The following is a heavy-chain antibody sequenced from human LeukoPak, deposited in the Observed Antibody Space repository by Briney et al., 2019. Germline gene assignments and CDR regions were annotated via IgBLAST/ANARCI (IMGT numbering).Heavy chain of an antibody. D-gene: IGHD3-10*01. V-gene: IGHV4-39*07. CDR1: GGSISSSSYY. CDR2: IYYSGST. CDR3: ARVPPSGRITMVRGVMGYMDV. J-gene: IGHJ6*03. Sequence: SETLSLTCTVSGGSISSSSYYWGWIRQPPGKGLEWIGSIYYSGSTYYNPSLKSRVTISVDTSKHQFSLKLSSVTAADTAVYYCARVPPSGRITMVRGVMGYMDVWGKGTTVTVSS.